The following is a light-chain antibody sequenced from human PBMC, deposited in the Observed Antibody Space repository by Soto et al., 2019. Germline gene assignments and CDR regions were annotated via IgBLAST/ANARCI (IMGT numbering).Light chain of an antibody. Sequence: EIVLTQSPATLSLSPGERATLSCRASQSVSSYVAWYQQKPGQAPRLLIYDASNRATGIPARFSGSGSGTDFPLTISSLEPEDFAVYYCQQRSNWPRTFGQGTKLQIK. CDR1: QSVSSY. CDR3: QQRSNWPRT. CDR2: DAS. V-gene: IGKV3-11*01. J-gene: IGKJ2*01.